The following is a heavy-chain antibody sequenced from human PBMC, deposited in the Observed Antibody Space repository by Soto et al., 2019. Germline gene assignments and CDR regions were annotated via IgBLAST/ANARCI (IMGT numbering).Heavy chain of an antibody. CDR2: IYYSGST. Sequence: QVQLQESGPGLVKPSETLSLTCTVSGGSVSGVSYYWSWIRQPPGKGLEWIGYIYYSGSTSYNPSLKSRVTISVDTSNNQFSLRLNSVTAADTAVYYCARATLDYYYGMDVWGQGTTVTVSS. V-gene: IGHV4-61*01. CDR1: GGSVSGVSYY. CDR3: ARATLDYYYGMDV. J-gene: IGHJ6*02.